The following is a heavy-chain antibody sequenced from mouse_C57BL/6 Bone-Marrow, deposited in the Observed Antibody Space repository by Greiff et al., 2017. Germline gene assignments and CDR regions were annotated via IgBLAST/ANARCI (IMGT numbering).Heavy chain of an antibody. CDR2: IDPSDSYT. V-gene: IGHV1-59*01. D-gene: IGHD1-1*01. Sequence: QVQLQQPGAELVRPGTSVKLSCKASGYTFTSYWMHWVKQRPGQGLEWIGVIDPSDSYTNYTQKFKGKATLTVDTSSSTAYMQLSSLTSEDSAVDYCAREAGSSTIDYWGQGTTLTVSS. J-gene: IGHJ2*01. CDR3: AREAGSSTIDY. CDR1: GYTFTSYW.